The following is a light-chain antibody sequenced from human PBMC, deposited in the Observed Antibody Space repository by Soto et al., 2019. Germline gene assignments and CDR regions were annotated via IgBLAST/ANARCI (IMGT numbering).Light chain of an antibody. J-gene: IGLJ1*01. CDR2: DVT. CDR3: CSFAGSYSYV. Sequence: QSALTQPASVSGSPGQSITISCTGTGSDVGGSKFVSWYQQHPGKAPKLIIYDVTERPSGVPDRFSGSKSGNTASLTISGLRAEDEAAYSCCSFAGSYSYVFGSGTKVTVL. V-gene: IGLV2-11*01. CDR1: GSDVGGSKF.